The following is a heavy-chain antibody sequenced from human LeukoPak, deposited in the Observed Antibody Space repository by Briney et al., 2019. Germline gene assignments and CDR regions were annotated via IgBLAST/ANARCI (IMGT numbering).Heavy chain of an antibody. Sequence: GGSLRLSCAASGFTFSNYHMNWVRQAPGKGLEWVSYISSSASSMYYADSVKGRSTISRDNAKNSLFLQMTSLRAEDTAVYYCAKSPFDIWGQGTMVTVPS. CDR2: ISSSASSM. CDR3: AKSPFDI. J-gene: IGHJ3*02. V-gene: IGHV3-48*01. CDR1: GFTFSNYH.